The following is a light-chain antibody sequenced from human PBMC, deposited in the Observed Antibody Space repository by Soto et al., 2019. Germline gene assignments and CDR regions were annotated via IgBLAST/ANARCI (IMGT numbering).Light chain of an antibody. CDR1: QSISSW. V-gene: IGKV1-5*01. CDR3: QQYNSYSTRT. Sequence: DIQMTQSPSSLSASVGDRVSITCRASQSISSWLAWYQQKPGKAPKLLMFDTFSLESGVPSRFSGSRSGTEFTLTISSLQPDDYATYYCQQYNSYSTRTFGQGTKVDIK. CDR2: DTF. J-gene: IGKJ1*01.